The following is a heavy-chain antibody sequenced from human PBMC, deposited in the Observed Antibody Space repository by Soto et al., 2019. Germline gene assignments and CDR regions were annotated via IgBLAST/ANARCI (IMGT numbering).Heavy chain of an antibody. Sequence: QVQLVESGGGVVQPGRSLRLSCAISGFSFSIYAMHWVRQAPGKGLEWVAVTSYDGSNTYHADSVKGRFTISRDNSKNTLFLQMNSLRPEDTAVYYCAKGLSPYDILIGYLDHMDVWGKGTTVTVSS. CDR3: AKGLSPYDILIGYLDHMDV. CDR1: GFSFSIYA. J-gene: IGHJ6*03. D-gene: IGHD3-9*01. V-gene: IGHV3-30*18. CDR2: TSYDGSNT.